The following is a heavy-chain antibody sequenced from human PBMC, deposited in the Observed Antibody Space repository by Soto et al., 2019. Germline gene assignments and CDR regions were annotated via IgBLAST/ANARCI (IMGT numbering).Heavy chain of an antibody. CDR3: ARDREAGYNFYYGMDV. CDR2: IYTSASI. CDR1: GADINTYS. J-gene: IGHJ6*02. Sequence: SETLSLTXSVSGADINTYSWTWIRQPAGKGLEWIGRIYTSASINYNPSLKGRVTLSVDTSTNQVSLRLASVTAADTAIYYCARDREAGYNFYYGMDVWGQGTTVTVSS. V-gene: IGHV4-4*07. D-gene: IGHD6-19*01.